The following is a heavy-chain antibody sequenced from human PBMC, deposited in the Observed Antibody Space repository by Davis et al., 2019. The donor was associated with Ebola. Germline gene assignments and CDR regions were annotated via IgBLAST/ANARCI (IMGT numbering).Heavy chain of an antibody. D-gene: IGHD5-18*01. CDR2: IKQDGSEK. CDR1: GFTFSSYW. V-gene: IGHV3-7*01. Sequence: PGGSLRLSCAASGFTFSSYWMSWVRQAPGKGLEWVANIKQDGSEKYYVDSVKGRFTISRDNAKNSLYLQMNSLRAEDTAVYYCAMSVDTAPNWFDPWGQGTLVTVSS. J-gene: IGHJ5*02. CDR3: AMSVDTAPNWFDP.